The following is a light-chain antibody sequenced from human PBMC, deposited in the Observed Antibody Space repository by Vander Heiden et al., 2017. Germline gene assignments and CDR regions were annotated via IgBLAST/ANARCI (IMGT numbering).Light chain of an antibody. CDR1: SSDIGGYNY. V-gene: IGLV2-14*03. CDR2: DVS. J-gene: IGLJ2*01. Sequence: QSALTQPASVSGSPGQSITISCTGTSSDIGGYNYVSWYQQHPGKAPKLMIYDVSNRPSGVSNRFSGPKSGNTASLTISGLQAEDEADYYCSSYTSGSTRVFGGGTKLTVL. CDR3: SSYTSGSTRV.